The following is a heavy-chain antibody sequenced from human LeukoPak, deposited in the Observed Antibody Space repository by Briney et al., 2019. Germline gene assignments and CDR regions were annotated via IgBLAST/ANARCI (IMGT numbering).Heavy chain of an antibody. V-gene: IGHV4-34*01. CDR1: GGSFSGYY. J-gene: IGHJ3*02. CDR3: ARENHYYGSGSYYNARAFDI. CDR2: INHSGST. D-gene: IGHD3-10*01. Sequence: SETLSLTCAVYGGSFSGYYWSWIRQSPGKGLEWIGEINHSGSTNYNPSLKSRVTISVDTSKNQFSLKLSSVTAADTAVYYCARENHYYGSGSYYNARAFDIWGQGTMVTVSS.